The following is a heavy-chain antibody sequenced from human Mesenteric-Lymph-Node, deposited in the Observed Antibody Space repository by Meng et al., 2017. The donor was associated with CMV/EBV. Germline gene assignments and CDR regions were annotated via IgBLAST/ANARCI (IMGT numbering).Heavy chain of an antibody. Sequence: LSCAASGFAFSGNSMNGVREPPGKGMGWDSNISSGGSTINYADSVEGRFTISRDNAKNSLYLQRISLGAEDTAVYYCARDYGGGVDCWGQGTLVTVSS. D-gene: IGHD3-16*01. V-gene: IGHV3-11*01. CDR1: GFAFSGNS. CDR3: ARDYGGGVDC. J-gene: IGHJ4*02. CDR2: ISSGGSTI.